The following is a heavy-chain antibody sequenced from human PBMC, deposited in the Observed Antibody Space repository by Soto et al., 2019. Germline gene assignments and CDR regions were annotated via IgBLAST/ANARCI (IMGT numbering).Heavy chain of an antibody. CDR1: GFSLSSGGVG. J-gene: IGHJ5*02. CDR3: AHTDGLYSPNWFGP. CDR2: VYWDDDK. Sequence: QITLKESGPTLVRPTQTLTLTCTFSGFSLSSGGVGVGWIRQPPGKALEWLALVYWDDDKRYSPSLRSRLTITKDTSKDQLFLTMTNMHPVDTATSFCAHTDGLYSPNWFGPWGQGTLVTVPS. V-gene: IGHV2-5*02. D-gene: IGHD2-2*02.